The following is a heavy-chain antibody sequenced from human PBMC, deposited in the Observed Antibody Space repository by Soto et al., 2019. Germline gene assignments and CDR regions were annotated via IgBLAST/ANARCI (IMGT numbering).Heavy chain of an antibody. CDR2: ISDDGSNK. J-gene: IGHJ6*02. D-gene: IGHD6-25*01. Sequence: QVQLVESGGGVVQPGRSLRLSCAASGFTLSKYGMHWVRQAPGKGLEWVAVISDDGSNKYYAGYVKGRLTISRDNSKNTLYLQMNSLRLEDTAVYYCAKEGGFRTESPLYYYGMDVWGQGTTVTVSS. V-gene: IGHV3-30*18. CDR1: GFTLSKYG. CDR3: AKEGGFRTESPLYYYGMDV.